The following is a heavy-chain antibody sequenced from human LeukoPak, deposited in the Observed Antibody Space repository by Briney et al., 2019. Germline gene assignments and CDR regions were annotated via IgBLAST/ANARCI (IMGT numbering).Heavy chain of an antibody. Sequence: GGSLRLSCAASGFTFSTYWMTWVRQAPGKGLEWVASIKQDGSEKYYVDSVKGRLTISRDNAKNSLYLQMNILRAEDTAVYYCARWVRGVIMGFDPWGQGTLVTVSS. CDR3: ARWVRGVIMGFDP. D-gene: IGHD3-10*01. V-gene: IGHV3-7*01. CDR1: GFTFSTYW. CDR2: IKQDGSEK. J-gene: IGHJ5*02.